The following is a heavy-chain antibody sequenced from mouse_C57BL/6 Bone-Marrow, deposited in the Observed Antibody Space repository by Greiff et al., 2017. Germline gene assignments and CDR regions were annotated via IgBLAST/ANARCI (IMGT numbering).Heavy chain of an antibody. J-gene: IGHJ1*03. CDR1: GYTFTDYN. CDR3: ARGGYGSWYWYCDV. V-gene: IGHV1-18*01. CDR2: INPNNGGT. Sequence: EVQLQQSGPELVKPGASVKIPCKASGYTFTDYNMDWVKQSHGKSLEWIGDINPNNGGTIYNQKFKGKATLTVDKSSSTAYMELRSLTSEDTAVYYCARGGYGSWYWYCDVWGTGTTVTVSS. D-gene: IGHD1-1*01.